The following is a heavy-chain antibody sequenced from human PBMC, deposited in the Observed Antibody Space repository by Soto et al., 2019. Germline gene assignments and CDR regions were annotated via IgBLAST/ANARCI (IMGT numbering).Heavy chain of an antibody. CDR3: ARDRRWFGELLPEYYYYMDV. CDR2: ISAYNGNT. CDR1: GYTFTSYG. D-gene: IGHD3-10*01. J-gene: IGHJ6*03. V-gene: IGHV1-18*01. Sequence: ASVKVSCKASGYTFTSYGISWVRQAPGQGLEWMGWISAYNGNTNYAQKLQGRVTMTTDTSTSTAYMELRSLRSDDTAVYYCARDRRWFGELLPEYYYYMDVWGKGTTVTVSS.